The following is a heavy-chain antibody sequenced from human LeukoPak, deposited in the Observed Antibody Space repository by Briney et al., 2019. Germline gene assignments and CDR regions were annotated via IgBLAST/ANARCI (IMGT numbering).Heavy chain of an antibody. J-gene: IGHJ4*02. CDR1: GFTFDDYT. CDR3: AKDEYGSGSPDY. Sequence: GGSLRLSCAASGFTFDDYTMHWVRQAPGKGLEWVSLISWDGGSTYYADSVKGRFTISRDNSKNSLYLQMNSLRTEDTALYYCAKDEYGSGSPDYWGQGTLVTVSS. V-gene: IGHV3-43*01. CDR2: ISWDGGST. D-gene: IGHD3-10*01.